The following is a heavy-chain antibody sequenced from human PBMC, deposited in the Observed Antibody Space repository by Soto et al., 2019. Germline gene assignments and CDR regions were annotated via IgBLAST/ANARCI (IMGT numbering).Heavy chain of an antibody. CDR3: AKVLRYANTVTTADFDY. J-gene: IGHJ4*02. V-gene: IGHV3-23*01. CDR2: ISGSGGST. Sequence: GGSLRLSCAASGFTFSSYAMSWIRQAPGKGLEWVSAISGSGGSTYYADSVKGRFTISRDNSKNTLYLQMNSLRAEDTAVYYCAKVLRYANTVTTADFDYWGEGTLVTVSS. CDR1: GFTFSSYA. D-gene: IGHD4-17*01.